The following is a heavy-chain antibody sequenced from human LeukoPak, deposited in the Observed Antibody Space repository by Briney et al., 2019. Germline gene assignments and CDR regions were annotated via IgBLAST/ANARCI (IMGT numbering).Heavy chain of an antibody. CDR2: INHSGST. V-gene: IGHV4-34*01. Sequence: SETLSLTCAVYGGSFSGYYWSWLRQPPGKGLEWIGEINHSGSTNYNPSLTSRVTISVDASKNQFSLKLSSVTAADTAVYYCARVSDLPYTMVRGIPPIAPFDYWGQGTLVTVSS. J-gene: IGHJ4*02. CDR1: GGSFSGYY. D-gene: IGHD3-10*01. CDR3: ARVSDLPYTMVRGIPPIAPFDY.